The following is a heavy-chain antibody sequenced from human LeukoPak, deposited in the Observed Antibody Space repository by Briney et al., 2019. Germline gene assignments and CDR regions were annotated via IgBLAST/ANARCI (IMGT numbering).Heavy chain of an antibody. Sequence: ASVKVSCKASGYTFTGYYMHWVRQAPGQGLEWMGWINPNSGGTNYAQKFQGRVTMTRDTSISTAYMELSRLRSDDTAVYYCARVTYYDFWSGYYTTEYYFDYWGQGTLVTVSS. CDR2: INPNSGGT. V-gene: IGHV1-2*02. D-gene: IGHD3-3*01. CDR3: ARVTYYDFWSGYYTTEYYFDY. CDR1: GYTFTGYY. J-gene: IGHJ4*02.